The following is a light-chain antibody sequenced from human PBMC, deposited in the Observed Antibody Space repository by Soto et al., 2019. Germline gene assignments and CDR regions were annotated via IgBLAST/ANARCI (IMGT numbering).Light chain of an antibody. Sequence: DIQMTQSPATLSASAGERATITCRASQSISNKLAWYQQKPGKAPRLLIYEASTRATGIPSRFSGSGSGTEFTLTISSLQSDDFAVYSCQHYNGLPRTFGGGTKVEIK. CDR1: QSISNK. J-gene: IGKJ4*01. CDR3: QHYNGLPRT. V-gene: IGKV3-15*01. CDR2: EAS.